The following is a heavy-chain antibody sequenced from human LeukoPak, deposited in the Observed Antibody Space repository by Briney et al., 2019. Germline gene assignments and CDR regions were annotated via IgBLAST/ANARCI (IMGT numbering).Heavy chain of an antibody. CDR3: AKRRGLELLYYYYMDV. CDR1: GFTFSYYG. D-gene: IGHD1-7*01. Sequence: GGSLRLSCVASGFTFSYYGMTWVRQAPGKGLEWVSGISTTGTNTYHADSVKGRFTISRDNSKNTLYLQMNSLRAEDTAVYYCAKRRGLELLYYYYMDVWGKGTTVTVSS. J-gene: IGHJ6*03. CDR2: ISTTGTNT. V-gene: IGHV3-23*01.